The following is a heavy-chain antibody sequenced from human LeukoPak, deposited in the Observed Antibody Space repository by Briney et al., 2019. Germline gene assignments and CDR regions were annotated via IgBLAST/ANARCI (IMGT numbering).Heavy chain of an antibody. D-gene: IGHD3-10*01. J-gene: IGHJ5*02. CDR3: ARRPLRHYYGSGSGWFDP. Sequence: SETRSLTCTVSGGSISSYYWSWIRQPPGKGLEWIAYIYYSGSTNYNPSLKSRVTISVDTSKNQFSLKLSSVTAADTAVYYCARRPLRHYYGSGSGWFDPWGQGTLVTVSS. V-gene: IGHV4-59*12. CDR1: GGSISSYY. CDR2: IYYSGST.